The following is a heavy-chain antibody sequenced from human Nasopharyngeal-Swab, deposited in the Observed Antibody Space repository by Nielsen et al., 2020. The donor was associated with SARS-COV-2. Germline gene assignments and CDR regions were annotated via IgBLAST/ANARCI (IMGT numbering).Heavy chain of an antibody. J-gene: IGHJ4*02. CDR3: VMYYYGSGSYFDY. Sequence: GESLKISCAASGFTFSSYGMHWVRQAPGKGLERVAVISYDGSNKYYADSVKGRFTISRDNSKNTLYLQMNSLRAEDTAVYYCVMYYYGSGSYFDYWGQGTLVTVSS. V-gene: IGHV3-30*03. CDR2: ISYDGSNK. D-gene: IGHD3-10*01. CDR1: GFTFSSYG.